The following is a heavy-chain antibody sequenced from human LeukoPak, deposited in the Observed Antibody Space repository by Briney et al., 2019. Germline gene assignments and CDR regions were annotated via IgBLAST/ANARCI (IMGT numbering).Heavy chain of an antibody. CDR1: GFTFSSYG. J-gene: IGHJ3*02. CDR2: IWYDGSNK. V-gene: IGHV3-33*08. CDR3: ARVAVPATYYYGSGDAFDI. Sequence: GGSLRLSCAASGFTFSSYGMHWVRQAPGKGLEWVAVIWYDGSNKYYADSVKGRFTISRDNSKNTLYLQMNSPRAEDTAVYYCARVAVPATYYYGSGDAFDIWGQGTMVTVSS. D-gene: IGHD3-10*01.